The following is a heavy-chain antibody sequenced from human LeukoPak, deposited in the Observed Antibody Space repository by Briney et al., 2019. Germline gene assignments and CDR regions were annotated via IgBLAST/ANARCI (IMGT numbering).Heavy chain of an antibody. J-gene: IGHJ6*02. CDR2: MNPNSGNT. CDR3: AKDILDTAIEGYYYYYGMDV. D-gene: IGHD5-18*01. CDR1: GYTFTSYD. Sequence: ASVKVSCKASGYTFTSYDINWVRQATGQGLEWMGWMNPNSGNTGYAQKFQGRVTMTRNTSISTAYMELSSLRSEDTAVYYCAKDILDTAIEGYYYYYGMDVWGQGTTVTVSS. V-gene: IGHV1-8*01.